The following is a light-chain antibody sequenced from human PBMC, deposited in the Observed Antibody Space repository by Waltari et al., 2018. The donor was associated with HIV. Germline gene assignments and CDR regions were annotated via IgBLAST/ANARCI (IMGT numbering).Light chain of an antibody. V-gene: IGKV1-39*01. CDR1: QSIGSF. J-gene: IGKJ2*01. CDR3: LQTYSTPPT. Sequence: DTQMTQSPSSLSASVGDRVTITCRASQSIGSFLNWYHHRPGRGPKLLISAASSLQSGVPSRFSGSVSGTDFTLIISNLQPEDLGAYECLQTYSTPPTFGQGTKLEIK. CDR2: AAS.